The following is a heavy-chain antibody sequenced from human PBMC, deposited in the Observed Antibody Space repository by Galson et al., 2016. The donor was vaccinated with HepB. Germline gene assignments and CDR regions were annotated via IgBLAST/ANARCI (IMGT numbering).Heavy chain of an antibody. D-gene: IGHD2-15*01. CDR1: AFTFTSYG. CDR2: ISYDGSSK. CDR3: AKGKGSYSFDH. J-gene: IGHJ5*02. Sequence: SLRLSCAASAFTFTSYGMHWVRQAPGKGLEWVAVISYDGSSKYYADSVKGRFTISRDNSKNTVFLQMNSLRAEATAVYYCAKGKGSYSFDHWGQGTLVTVSS. V-gene: IGHV3-30*18.